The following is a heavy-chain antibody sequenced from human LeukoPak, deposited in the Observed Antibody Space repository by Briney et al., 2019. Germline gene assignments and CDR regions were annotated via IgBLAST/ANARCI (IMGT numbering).Heavy chain of an antibody. J-gene: IGHJ4*02. D-gene: IGHD4-17*01. V-gene: IGHV3-30-3*02. CDR1: GFTFSSYA. CDR3: AKYYGDEYYFDY. Sequence: GRSLRLSCAASGFTFSSYAMHWVRQAPGKGLEWVAVISYDGSNKYYADSVKGRFTISRDNSKNTLYLQMNSLRAEDTAVYYCAKYYGDEYYFDYWGQGTLVTVSS. CDR2: ISYDGSNK.